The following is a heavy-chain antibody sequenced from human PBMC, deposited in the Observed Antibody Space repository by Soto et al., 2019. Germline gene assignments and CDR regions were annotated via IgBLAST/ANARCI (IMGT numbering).Heavy chain of an antibody. J-gene: IGHJ6*02. CDR1: GYTFTSYD. CDR2: MNPNSGNT. CDR3: ARAIKALSYYGMDV. V-gene: IGHV1-8*01. Sequence: ASVKVSCKASGYTFTSYDINWVRQATGQGLEWMGWMNPNSGNTGYAQKFQGRVTMTRNTSISTAYMELSSLRSEDTAVYYCARAIKALSYYGMDVWGQGTTVTVSS.